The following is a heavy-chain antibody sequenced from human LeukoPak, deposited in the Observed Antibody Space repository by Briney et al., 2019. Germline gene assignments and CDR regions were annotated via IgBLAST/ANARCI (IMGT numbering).Heavy chain of an antibody. D-gene: IGHD3-10*01. V-gene: IGHV3-33*06. J-gene: IGHJ4*02. CDR1: GFTFSTYG. CDR3: AKGSYYYGSGSYYNPQDY. Sequence: PGRSLRLSCAASGFTFSTYGTHWVRQAPGKGLEWVAVIWYDGSNKYYADSVKGRFTISRDNSKTTLYLQMNSLRAEDTAVYYCAKGSYYYGSGSYYNPQDYWGQGALVTVSS. CDR2: IWYDGSNK.